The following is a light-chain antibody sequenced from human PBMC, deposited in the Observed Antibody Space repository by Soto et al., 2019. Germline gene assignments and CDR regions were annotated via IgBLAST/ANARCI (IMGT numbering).Light chain of an antibody. CDR3: QQYNNWPIT. CDR2: GAS. CDR1: QTVLTN. V-gene: IGKV3-15*01. J-gene: IGKJ5*01. Sequence: EIVMTQSPATLSVSPGERATLSCRASQTVLTNLAWYQQKPGQAPRLLIYGASTRATAIPARFSGSGSATEFTLPISSLQSEDFAVYYCQQYNNWPITFGQGTRLEIK.